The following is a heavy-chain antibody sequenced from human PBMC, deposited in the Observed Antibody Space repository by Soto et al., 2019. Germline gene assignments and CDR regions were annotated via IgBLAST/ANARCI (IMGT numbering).Heavy chain of an antibody. Sequence: SETLSLTCPASGGSITSSSHFWGWVRQPPGKGLEWIGTIYFTGNTYYTPSLKSRLTMSIDTSKNEFSLRLNSVTAADTAVYYCAGQTFTIAAASYGRSNWFDPWGPGTLVTVSS. CDR2: IYFTGNT. D-gene: IGHD6-25*01. CDR1: GGSITSSSHF. CDR3: AGQTFTIAAASYGRSNWFDP. V-gene: IGHV4-39*01. J-gene: IGHJ5*02.